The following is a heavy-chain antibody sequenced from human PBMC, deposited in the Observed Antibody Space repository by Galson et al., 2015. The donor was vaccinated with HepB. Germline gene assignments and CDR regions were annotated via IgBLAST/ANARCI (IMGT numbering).Heavy chain of an antibody. CDR3: AKDLTIVGAPGKGGLFDY. CDR1: GFTFDDYA. J-gene: IGHJ4*02. Sequence: SLRLSCAASGFTFDDYAMHWVRQAPGKGLEWVSGISWNSGSIGYADSVKGRFTISRDNAKNSLYLQMNSLRAEDTALYYCAKDLTIVGAPGKGGLFDYWGQGTLVTVSS. V-gene: IGHV3-9*01. D-gene: IGHD1-26*01. CDR2: ISWNSGSI.